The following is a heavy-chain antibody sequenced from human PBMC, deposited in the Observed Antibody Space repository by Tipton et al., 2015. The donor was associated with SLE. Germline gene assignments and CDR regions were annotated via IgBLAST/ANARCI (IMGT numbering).Heavy chain of an antibody. V-gene: IGHV1-2*02. CDR1: GYRFTGYY. D-gene: IGHD3-22*01. CDR3: ARVDDTSGYYFDAFDM. Sequence: QSGPEVKKPGASVKVSCKASGYRFTGYYIHWVRQAPGQGLEWMGWINPYTGGTNYAQKFHGRVIMTRDTSISTVYMELSSLTSDDTAVYYCARVDDTSGYYFDAFDMWGQGTMVTVSS. CDR2: INPYTGGT. J-gene: IGHJ3*02.